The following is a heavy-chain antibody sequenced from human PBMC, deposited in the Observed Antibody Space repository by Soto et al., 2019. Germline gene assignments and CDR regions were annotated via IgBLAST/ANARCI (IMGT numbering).Heavy chain of an antibody. CDR1: GYSFTNYW. CDR2: IYPGDSDT. D-gene: IGHD6-6*01. V-gene: IGHV5-51*01. Sequence: GESLKISCEGSGYSFTNYWIAWVRQRPGKGLEWMGIIYPGDSDTRYSPSFQGQVTISADKSISTAYLQWSSLQASDTAIYYCARTSGITSRPPGKNYYYGMDVWGQGTTVTVSS. CDR3: ARTSGITSRPPGKNYYYGMDV. J-gene: IGHJ6*02.